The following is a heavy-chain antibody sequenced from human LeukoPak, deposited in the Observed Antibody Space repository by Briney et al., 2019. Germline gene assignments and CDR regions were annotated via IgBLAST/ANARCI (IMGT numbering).Heavy chain of an antibody. D-gene: IGHD6-13*01. J-gene: IGHJ4*02. V-gene: IGHV4-59*01. Sequence: SETLSLTCTVSGGSISSYYWSWIRQPPGKGLEWIGYICYSGSTNYNPSLKSRVTISVDTSKNQFSLKLSSVTAADTAVYYCAREADSSSWDYWGQGTLVTVSS. CDR1: GGSISSYY. CDR3: AREADSSSWDY. CDR2: ICYSGST.